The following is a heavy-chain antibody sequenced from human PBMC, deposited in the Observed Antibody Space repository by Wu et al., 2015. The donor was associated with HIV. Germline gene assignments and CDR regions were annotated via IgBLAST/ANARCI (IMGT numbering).Heavy chain of an antibody. CDR3: ARDGLVVIPAAISYQRPYYYYYMDV. CDR2: INPNSGGT. CDR1: GYTFTSYY. V-gene: IGHV1-2*02. J-gene: IGHJ6*03. D-gene: IGHD2-2*02. Sequence: QVQLLQSGAEVKKPGASVKVSCKASGYTFTSYYMHWVRQAPGQGLEWMGWINPNSGGTNYAQKFQGRVTMTRDTSISTAYMELSRLRSDDTAVYYCARDGLVVIPAAISYQRPYYYYYMDVVGQRDHGHRLL.